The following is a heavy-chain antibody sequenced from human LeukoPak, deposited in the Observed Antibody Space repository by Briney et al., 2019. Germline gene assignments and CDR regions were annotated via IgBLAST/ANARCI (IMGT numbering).Heavy chain of an antibody. Sequence: PSETLSLTCAVYGGSFSGYYGSWIRQPPGKGLEWIGEINHSGSTNYNPSLKRRVTISVDTSKHQFSLKLSSVTAADTAVYYCAAGEAFDIWGQGTMVTVSS. CDR1: GGSFSGYY. D-gene: IGHD1-14*01. CDR2: INHSGST. V-gene: IGHV4-34*01. CDR3: AAGEAFDI. J-gene: IGHJ3*02.